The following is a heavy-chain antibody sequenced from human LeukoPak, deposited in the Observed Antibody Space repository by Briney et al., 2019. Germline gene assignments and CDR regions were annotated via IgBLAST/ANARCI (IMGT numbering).Heavy chain of an antibody. J-gene: IGHJ4*02. CDR1: GFSVSNYA. Sequence: GGSLRLSCAASGFSVSNYALSWVRQAPGKGLEWVSAISGSGGSTYYADSVKGRFTISRDNSKNTLYLQMNSLRAEDTAVYYCAKDNKYSSSSDYYWGQGTLVTVSS. D-gene: IGHD6-6*01. CDR2: ISGSGGST. V-gene: IGHV3-23*01. CDR3: AKDNKYSSSSDYY.